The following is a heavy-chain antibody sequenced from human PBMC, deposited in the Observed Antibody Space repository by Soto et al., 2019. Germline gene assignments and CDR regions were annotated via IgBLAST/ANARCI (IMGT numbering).Heavy chain of an antibody. V-gene: IGHV1-69*13. D-gene: IGHD2-8*01. CDR3: ARSRCPNGVCYSHSTGLDV. CDR1: GYTFTSYD. Sequence: SVKVSCKASGYTFTSYDINWVRQATGQGLEWMGGIITTFNTATYALNFHGRVTITADENARTAYMELSSLRSDDTAVYYCARSRCPNGVCYSHSTGLDVWGPGTTVTVSS. CDR2: IITTFNTA. J-gene: IGHJ6*02.